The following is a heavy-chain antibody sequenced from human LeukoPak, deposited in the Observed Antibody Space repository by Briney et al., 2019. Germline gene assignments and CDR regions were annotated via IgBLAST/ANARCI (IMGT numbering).Heavy chain of an antibody. V-gene: IGHV3-20*04. J-gene: IGHJ4*02. Sequence: PGGSLRLSCAASGFTVDDYGMSWVRQSPGKGLEWVSGINWNGGSTGYADSVKGRFTISRDNAKNSLYLQMNSLRAEDTALYYCARDLGYCSSTSCLWDYWGQGTLVTVSS. CDR1: GFTVDDYG. CDR2: INWNGGST. D-gene: IGHD2-2*01. CDR3: ARDLGYCSSTSCLWDY.